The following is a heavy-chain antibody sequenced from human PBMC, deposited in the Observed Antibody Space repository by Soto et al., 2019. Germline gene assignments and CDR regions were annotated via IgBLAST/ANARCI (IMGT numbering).Heavy chain of an antibody. CDR3: ARMESFGSLNWFDP. V-gene: IGHV1-8*01. D-gene: IGHD5-18*01. Sequence: ASVKVSGKASGYTFTNNDVTWVRQATGQGLEWMGWMNPGSGDTGYAQKFQGRVTMTRDISIATAYMELTGLTSEDTAIYYCARMESFGSLNWFDPWGQGTLVTVSS. CDR2: MNPGSGDT. CDR1: GYTFTNND. J-gene: IGHJ5*02.